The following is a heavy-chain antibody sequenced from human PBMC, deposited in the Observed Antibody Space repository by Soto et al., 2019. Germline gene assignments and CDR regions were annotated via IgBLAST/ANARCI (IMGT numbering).Heavy chain of an antibody. CDR3: AKAGDYYYYAMTV. Sequence: QVQLVESGGGVVQPGRSLRLSCAASGFTFSNYGMHWVRQCPGKGLEWVAVTSYDGSNKYYADSVKGRFTISRDNSKNTLYLQMNSLRAEDTAVYYCAKAGDYYYYAMTVWGQGTTGTVSS. CDR2: TSYDGSNK. V-gene: IGHV3-30*18. J-gene: IGHJ6*02. CDR1: GFTFSNYG.